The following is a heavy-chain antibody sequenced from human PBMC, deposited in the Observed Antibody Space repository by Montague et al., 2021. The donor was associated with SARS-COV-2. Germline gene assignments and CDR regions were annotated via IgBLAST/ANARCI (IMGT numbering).Heavy chain of an antibody. Sequence: CAISGDSVSSHSVTSSWNRQSLSRLRELLCRPHYKSKWYSDYAPSVRGRLTVNPDASKNEFSLELNYVTPEDTAVYYCVRYSGWFYFDFWGQGTLVTVSS. CDR1: GDSVSSHSVT. CDR3: VRYSGWFYFDF. CDR2: PHYKSKWYS. V-gene: IGHV6-1*01. D-gene: IGHD6-19*01. J-gene: IGHJ4*02.